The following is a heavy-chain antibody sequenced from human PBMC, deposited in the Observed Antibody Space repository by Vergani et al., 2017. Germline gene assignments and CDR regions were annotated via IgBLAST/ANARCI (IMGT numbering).Heavy chain of an antibody. Sequence: QVQLQESGQGLVKPSETLSLTCTVSGGSFSSYYLTWIRQPPGTGLEWIGFTYYGGITSYNPSLKNRVTISVDVSKNQFSLRLQSVTPADTAVYYCARDDTYSSSRGALDHWGRGTLVTVSS. V-gene: IGHV4-59*01. CDR1: GGSFSSYY. CDR2: TYYGGIT. CDR3: ARDDTYSSSRGALDH. J-gene: IGHJ4*02. D-gene: IGHD6-13*01.